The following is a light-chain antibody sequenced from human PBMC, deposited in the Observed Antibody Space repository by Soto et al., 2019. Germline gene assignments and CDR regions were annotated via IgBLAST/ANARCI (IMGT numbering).Light chain of an antibody. CDR1: QGIRSY. Sequence: AIRMTQSPSSLSASTGDRVTITCRASQGIRSYLAWYQLKPGKAPKLPIYAASTLQSGVPSRFSGSGSGTEFTLTISSLQPDDFATYYCQHYKMYSPWTFGQGTKV. CDR2: AAS. CDR3: QHYKMYSPWT. V-gene: IGKV1-8*01. J-gene: IGKJ1*01.